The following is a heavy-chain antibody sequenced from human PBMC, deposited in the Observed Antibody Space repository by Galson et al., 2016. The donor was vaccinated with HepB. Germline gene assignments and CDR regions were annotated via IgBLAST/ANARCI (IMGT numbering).Heavy chain of an antibody. CDR3: ARWFGQYYFDF. CDR1: GFSLSPSGVG. CDR2: IYWDDDK. Sequence: PALVKPTQTLTLTCTLSGFSLSPSGVGVAWIRQPPGKALEWLALIYWDDDKRYSPSLKSRLTITKDTSKNQVVLTMTNMDHVDTGTYYCARWFGQYYFDFWGQGTLVTVSS. D-gene: IGHD3-10*01. J-gene: IGHJ4*02. V-gene: IGHV2-5*02.